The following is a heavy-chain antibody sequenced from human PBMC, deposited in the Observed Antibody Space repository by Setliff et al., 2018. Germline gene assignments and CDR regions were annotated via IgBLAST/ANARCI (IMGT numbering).Heavy chain of an antibody. CDR2: IIPVFGTA. CDR1: GCTFSTYV. Sequence: ASVKVSCKASGCTFSTYVISWVRQAPGQGLEWMGGIIPVFGTANYAQKFQGRVTMTGDTSTATAYMELSSLRSEDTAVYYCATKRLYYNVWSGYSSADAFDIWGQGTMVTVSS. CDR3: ATKRLYYNVWSGYSSADAFDI. J-gene: IGHJ3*02. V-gene: IGHV1-69*06. D-gene: IGHD3-3*01.